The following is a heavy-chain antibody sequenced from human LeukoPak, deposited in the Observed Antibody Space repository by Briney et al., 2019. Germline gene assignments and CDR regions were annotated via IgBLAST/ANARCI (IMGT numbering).Heavy chain of an antibody. J-gene: IGHJ4*02. Sequence: GGSLRLSCAASGFTFSSYAMHWVRQAPGKGLEWVSGIIASGGSTYYADSVKGRFTISRDNSKNTLYLQMNSLRAEDTAVYYCAKGPGRVDYWGQGTLVTVSS. CDR1: GFTFSSYA. V-gene: IGHV3-23*01. CDR2: IIASGGST. CDR3: AKGPGRVDY.